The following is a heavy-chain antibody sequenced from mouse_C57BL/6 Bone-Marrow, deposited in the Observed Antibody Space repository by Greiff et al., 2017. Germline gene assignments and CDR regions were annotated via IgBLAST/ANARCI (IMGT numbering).Heavy chain of an antibody. D-gene: IGHD1-1*01. CDR3: APITTVVRDLVAY. V-gene: IGHV1-82*01. Sequence: QVQLKESGPELVKPGASVKISCKASGYAFISSWMNWVKQRPGKGLEWIGRIYPGDGDTNYNGKFKGKATLTADKSSSTAYMQLSSLTSEDSAVYFCAPITTVVRDLVAYWGQGTLVTVSA. CDR1: GYAFISSW. J-gene: IGHJ3*01. CDR2: IYPGDGDT.